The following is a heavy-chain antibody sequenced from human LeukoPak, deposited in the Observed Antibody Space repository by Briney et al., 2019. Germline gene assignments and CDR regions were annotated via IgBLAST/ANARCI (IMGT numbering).Heavy chain of an antibody. Sequence: SETLSLTCTVSGGSISSYYWSWIRQPPGKGLEWIGYIYYTGRTNYNPSLKSRLTISVDTSKDQSSLKLSSVTAADTAVYYCARLKWELPYYFDYWGQGTLVTVSS. CDR2: IYYTGRT. V-gene: IGHV4-59*01. J-gene: IGHJ4*02. D-gene: IGHD1-26*01. CDR3: ARLKWELPYYFDY. CDR1: GGSISSYY.